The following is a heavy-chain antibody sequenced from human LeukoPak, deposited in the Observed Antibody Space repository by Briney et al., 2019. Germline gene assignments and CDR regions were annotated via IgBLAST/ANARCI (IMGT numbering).Heavy chain of an antibody. CDR1: GFAFDEHG. CDR2: INWSGGST. CDR3: ARAPITSPFYFDY. V-gene: IGHV3-20*04. D-gene: IGHD2-2*01. Sequence: GGSLRLSCTASGFAFDEHGMSWVRQVPGKGLEWVSGINWSGGSTGYADPLRGRFTISRDNAKNSLYLQMDSLRAEDAALYYCARAPITSPFYFDYGGQGPLATVSP. J-gene: IGHJ4*02.